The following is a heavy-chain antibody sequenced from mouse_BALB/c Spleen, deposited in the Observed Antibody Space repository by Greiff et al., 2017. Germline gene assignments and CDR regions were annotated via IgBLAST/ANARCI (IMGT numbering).Heavy chain of an antibody. V-gene: IGHV1-67*01. Sequence: QVQLKESGPELVRPGVSVKISCKGSGYTFTDYAMHWVKQSHAKSLEWIGVISTYYGNTNYNQKFKGKATMTVDKSSSTAYMELARLTSEDSAIYYCARAIYYGTLDVWGAGTTVTVSS. J-gene: IGHJ1*01. D-gene: IGHD2-1*01. CDR1: GYTFTDYA. CDR2: ISTYYGNT. CDR3: ARAIYYGTLDV.